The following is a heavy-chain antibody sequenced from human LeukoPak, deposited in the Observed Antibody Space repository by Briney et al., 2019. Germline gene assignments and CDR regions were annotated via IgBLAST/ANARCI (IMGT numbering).Heavy chain of an antibody. CDR1: GGSFRDYY. Sequence: SETLSLTCAVYGGSFRDYYWSWIRQTPGEGLQWIGGIKYSGSTDCNPSLKSRVTMSIDTSKNQFSLKLTSVTAADTALYYCARGILGKGYFDFWGRDTLVTVSS. CDR3: ARGILGKGYFDF. CDR2: IKYSGST. J-gene: IGHJ2*01. D-gene: IGHD3-3*01. V-gene: IGHV4-34*01.